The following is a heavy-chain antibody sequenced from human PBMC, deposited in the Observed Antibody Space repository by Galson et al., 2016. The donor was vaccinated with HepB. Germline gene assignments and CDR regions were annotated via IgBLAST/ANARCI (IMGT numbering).Heavy chain of an antibody. D-gene: IGHD3-9*01. CDR1: GYSFTAYA. Sequence: SCKASGYSFTAYAIQWVRQAPGQRLEWMGWISADSGDPKYSENFQDRVTFTMDSSASTAYMELRSLRSEDTAVYFCARDGGYDILSGFSYWGQGTLVTVSS. V-gene: IGHV1-3*01. CDR2: ISADSGDP. CDR3: ARDGGYDILSGFSY. J-gene: IGHJ4*02.